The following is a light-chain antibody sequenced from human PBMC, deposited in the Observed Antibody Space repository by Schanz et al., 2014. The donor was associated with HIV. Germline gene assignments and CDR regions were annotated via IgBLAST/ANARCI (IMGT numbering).Light chain of an antibody. CDR1: QYVSSNF. Sequence: PGERATLACWASQYVSSNFLAWYQARPGLAPRLLIYDASSRATGIPDRFSGSGSSTDFTLTISRLEPEDSAVYYCQQYGSSPTFGQGTRVDVK. CDR3: QQYGSSPT. J-gene: IGKJ1*01. V-gene: IGKV3D-20*01. CDR2: DAS.